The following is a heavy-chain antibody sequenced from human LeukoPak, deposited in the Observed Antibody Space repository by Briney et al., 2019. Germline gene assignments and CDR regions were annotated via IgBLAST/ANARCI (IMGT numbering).Heavy chain of an antibody. D-gene: IGHD3-3*01. J-gene: IGHJ4*02. CDR2: INYSGNT. CDR1: GGYISSDDHN. Sequence: PFETLSLTCTVSGGYISSDDHNRGWIRQPPGKGLEWLGKINYSGNTHHSPSLKCRVTISVDTSKNQFSLKLNSVTAADTAVYYCAKDTFLAFWGQGTLVTVSS. V-gene: IGHV4-39*02. CDR3: AKDTFLAF.